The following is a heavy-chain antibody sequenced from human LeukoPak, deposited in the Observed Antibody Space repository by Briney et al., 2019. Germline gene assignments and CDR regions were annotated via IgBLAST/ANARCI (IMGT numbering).Heavy chain of an antibody. D-gene: IGHD2-15*01. CDR3: ARDGGGYCTGGSCYWFDP. CDR2: IYASGNT. CDR1: GGSISSYY. Sequence: SETLSLTCTVSGGSISSYYWSWIRQSAGKGLEWIGRIYASGNTNYNPSLKSRVTMSVDTSKNQFSLQLSSVTAADTAVYYCARDGGGYCTGGSCYWFDPWGQGTLVTVSS. J-gene: IGHJ5*02. V-gene: IGHV4-4*07.